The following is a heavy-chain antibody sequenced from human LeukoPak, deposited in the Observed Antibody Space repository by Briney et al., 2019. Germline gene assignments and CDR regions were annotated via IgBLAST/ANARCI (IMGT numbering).Heavy chain of an antibody. CDR1: GYTFTGYY. Sequence: GASVKVSCKASGYTFTGYYMHWVRQAPGQGLEWMGWINPNSGGTNYAQKFQGRVTMTRDTSISTAYMELSRLRSDDTAVYYCARDSGYSSSWYVRMRWFDPWGQGTPVTVSS. J-gene: IGHJ5*02. D-gene: IGHD6-13*01. V-gene: IGHV1-2*02. CDR2: INPNSGGT. CDR3: ARDSGYSSSWYVRMRWFDP.